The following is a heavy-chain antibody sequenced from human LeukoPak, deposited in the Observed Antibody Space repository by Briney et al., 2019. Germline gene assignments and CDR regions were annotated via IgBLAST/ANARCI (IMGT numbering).Heavy chain of an antibody. J-gene: IGHJ6*03. CDR2: ISSSSIYI. D-gene: IGHD6-19*01. V-gene: IGHV3-21*01. CDR3: ARRYSSGWYQYYYYYMDV. Sequence: GGSLRLSCAASGFTFSSYSMDWVRQAPGKGLEWVSPISSSSIYIYYADSVKGRFTISRDNARNSLYLQMNSLRAEDTAVYYCARRYSSGWYQYYYYYMDVWGKGTTVTVSS. CDR1: GFTFSSYS.